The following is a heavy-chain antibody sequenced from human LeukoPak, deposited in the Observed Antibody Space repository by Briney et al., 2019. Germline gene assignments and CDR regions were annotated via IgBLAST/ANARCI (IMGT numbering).Heavy chain of an antibody. CDR3: TRVFDPNDFWSGFCFDF. J-gene: IGHJ4*02. V-gene: IGHV3-74*01. CDR1: GFTYSDSW. CDR2: INHDGSSA. Sequence: PGGSLTLSCAASGFTYSDSWMYWVRQAPGKGLQWVSRINHDGSSANYADSVRGRFTTSRDNAQNILYLHMKSLRANDTAVYYCTRVFDPNDFWSGFCFDFGGQGTLVSVSS. D-gene: IGHD3-3*01.